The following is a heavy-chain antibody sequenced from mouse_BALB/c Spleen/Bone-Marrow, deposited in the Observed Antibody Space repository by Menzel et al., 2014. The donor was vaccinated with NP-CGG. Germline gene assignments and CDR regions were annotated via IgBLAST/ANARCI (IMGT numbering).Heavy chain of an antibody. V-gene: IGHV5-4*02. J-gene: IGHJ3*01. CDR2: ISDGGSYT. CDR1: GFTFSDYY. CDR3: ARGGGNYEGAWFAY. D-gene: IGHD2-1*01. Sequence: EVMLVESGGGLVKPGGSLKLSCVASGFTFSDYYMYWVRQTPEKRLEWVATISDGGSYTYYPDSVKGRFTISRDNAKNNLYLQMSSLKSEDTAMYYCARGGGNYEGAWFAYWGQGTLVTVSA.